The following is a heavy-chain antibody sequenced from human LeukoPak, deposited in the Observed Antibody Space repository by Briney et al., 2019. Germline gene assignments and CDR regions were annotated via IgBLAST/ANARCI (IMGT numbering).Heavy chain of an antibody. V-gene: IGHV1-2*02. J-gene: IGHJ4*02. CDR2: INPNHGDT. CDR1: GYTFTGYY. Sequence: GASVKVSCKASGYTFTGYYMHWVRQAPGQGLEWMGWINPNHGDTNYAQKFQDRVSMTRDTSISTAYMHLSRLRFADTAVYYCARSPHILTGENFDYWGQGTLLTVSS. D-gene: IGHD3-9*01. CDR3: ARSPHILTGENFDY.